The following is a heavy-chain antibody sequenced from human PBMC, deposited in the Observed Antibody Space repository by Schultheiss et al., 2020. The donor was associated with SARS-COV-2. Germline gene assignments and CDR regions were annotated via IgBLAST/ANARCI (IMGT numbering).Heavy chain of an antibody. Sequence: SETLSLTCAVSGYSISSGYYWSWIRQPPGKGLEWIGYIYYSGSTNYNPSLKSRVTISVDTSKNQFSLKLSSVTAADTAVYYCARDRPGGIALDAFDIWGQGTMVTVSS. CDR2: IYYSGST. CDR1: GYSISSGYY. J-gene: IGHJ3*02. V-gene: IGHV4-61*01. D-gene: IGHD3-16*01. CDR3: ARDRPGGIALDAFDI.